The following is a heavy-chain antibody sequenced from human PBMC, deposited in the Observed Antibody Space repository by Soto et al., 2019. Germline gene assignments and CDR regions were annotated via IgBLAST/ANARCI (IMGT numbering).Heavy chain of an antibody. D-gene: IGHD3-3*01. CDR2: IIPIFGTA. CDR1: GGTFSSYA. V-gene: IGHV1-69*13. Sequence: SVKVSCKASGGTFSSYAISWVRQAPGQGLEWMGGIIPIFGTANYAQKFQGRVTITADESTSTAYMELSSLRSEDTAVYYCARASTDFWSGSRPDDYYYYGMDVWGQGTTVTVSS. CDR3: ARASTDFWSGSRPDDYYYYGMDV. J-gene: IGHJ6*02.